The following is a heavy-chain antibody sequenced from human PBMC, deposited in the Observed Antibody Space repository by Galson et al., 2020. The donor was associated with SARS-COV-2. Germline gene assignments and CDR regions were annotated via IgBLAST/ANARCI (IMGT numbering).Heavy chain of an antibody. D-gene: IGHD6-19*01. V-gene: IGHV4-39*07. CDR3: ARVYSSGWYVPNINFDY. Sequence: TLSLTCTVSGGPISSSRYYWGWIRQPPGKGLVWIGSIYYSGSTYYNPSLKSRVTISVDTSKNQFSLKLSSVTAADTAVYYCARVYSSGWYVPNINFDYWGQGTLVTVSS. J-gene: IGHJ4*02. CDR2: IYYSGST. CDR1: GGPISSSRYY.